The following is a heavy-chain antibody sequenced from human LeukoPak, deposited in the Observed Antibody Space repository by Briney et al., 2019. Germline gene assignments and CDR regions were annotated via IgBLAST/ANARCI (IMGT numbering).Heavy chain of an antibody. CDR3: ARDLRNSVYYYYMDV. D-gene: IGHD1/OR15-1a*01. V-gene: IGHV4-4*07. CDR1: GGSISSYY. Sequence: SETLSLTCTVSGGSISSYYWSWIRQPAGKGLEWIGRIYTSGSTNYNPSLKSRVTMSVDTSKNQLSLKLSSVTAADTAVYYCARDLRNSVYYYYMDVWGKGTTVTVSS. J-gene: IGHJ6*03. CDR2: IYTSGST.